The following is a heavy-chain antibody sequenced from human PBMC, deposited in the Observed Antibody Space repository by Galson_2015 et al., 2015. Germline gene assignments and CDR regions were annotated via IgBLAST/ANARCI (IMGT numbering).Heavy chain of an antibody. CDR1: GFTFSSYG. CDR3: ARDESMSAAGTGY. D-gene: IGHD6-13*01. J-gene: IGHJ4*02. CDR2: IWYDGSNK. Sequence: SLRLSCAASGFTFSSYGMHWVRQAPGKGLEWVAVIWYDGSNKYYTDSVKGRFTISRDNSKKTLYLQMNSLRAEDTAVYYCARDESMSAAGTGYWGQGTLVTVSS. V-gene: IGHV3-33*01.